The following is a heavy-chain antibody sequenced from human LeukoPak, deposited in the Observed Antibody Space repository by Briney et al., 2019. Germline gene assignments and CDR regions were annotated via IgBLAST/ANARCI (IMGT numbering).Heavy chain of an antibody. CDR1: GYTFTSYD. J-gene: IGHJ4*02. V-gene: IGHV1-8*01. Sequence: ASVKVSCKASGYTFTSYDINWVRQATGQGLEWMGWMNPNSGNTGYAQKFQGRVTMTRDTSISTAYMELSSLRSEDTAVYYCARGDRQAGGSYGNWGQGTLVTVSS. CDR3: ARGDRQAGGSYGN. CDR2: MNPNSGNT. D-gene: IGHD1-26*01.